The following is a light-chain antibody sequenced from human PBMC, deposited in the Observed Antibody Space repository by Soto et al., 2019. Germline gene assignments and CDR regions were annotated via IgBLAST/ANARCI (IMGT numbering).Light chain of an antibody. CDR3: QQYYSYPRT. CDR1: QGISSY. J-gene: IGKJ3*01. CDR2: PAS. Sequence: AIRMTQSPSSFSASTGDRVTITCRASQGISSYLAWYQQKPGKAPKLLIYPASTLQSGVPSRFSGSGSGTDFTLTISCLQSEDFATYYCQQYYSYPRTFGPGTKVDIK. V-gene: IGKV1-8*01.